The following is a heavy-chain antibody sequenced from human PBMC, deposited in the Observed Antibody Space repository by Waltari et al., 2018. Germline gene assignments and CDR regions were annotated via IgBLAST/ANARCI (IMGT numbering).Heavy chain of an antibody. Sequence: QVQLQESGPGLVRPSETLSLICNVSGDSITNYLWTWIRQPAGKGLEWIGRLYISGSSNYNSSPKSRFTMSLDASKNQFSLKLISVTAADTALYYCARELPGLGYFDAWGQGILVTVSS. J-gene: IGHJ4*02. CDR1: GDSITNYL. D-gene: IGHD2-21*01. V-gene: IGHV4-4*07. CDR3: ARELPGLGYFDA. CDR2: LYISGSS.